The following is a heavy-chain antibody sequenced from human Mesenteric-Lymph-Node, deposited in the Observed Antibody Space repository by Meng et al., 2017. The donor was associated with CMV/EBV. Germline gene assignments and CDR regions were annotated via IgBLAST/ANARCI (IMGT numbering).Heavy chain of an antibody. V-gene: IGHV5-51*01. CDR1: GYSFTSYW. CDR3: ARSTTVTDFDS. Sequence: GGSLRLSCKGSGYSFTSYWIGWVRQMPGKGLEWMGIIYPGDSDTRYSPSFQGQVTISADKSISTAYLQWSSLKASDTAMYYCARSTTVTDFDSWGQGTLVTVSS. CDR2: IYPGDSDT. D-gene: IGHD4-11*01. J-gene: IGHJ4*02.